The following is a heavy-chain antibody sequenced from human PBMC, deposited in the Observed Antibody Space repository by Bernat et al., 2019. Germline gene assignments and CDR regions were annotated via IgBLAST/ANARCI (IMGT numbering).Heavy chain of an antibody. CDR2: ISGSGNSI. CDR1: GFTFSSYA. Sequence: EVQLLESGGGLVQPGGSLRLSCAASGFTFSSYAMNWVRQVPGKGLEWVSVISGSGNSIYYADSVKGRFTISRDSSKHTLYLQMNSLRPEDTAVYYCAKDSAGLYSYGFLLGFFDIWGQGTMVTVSS. CDR3: AKDSAGLYSYGFLLGFFDI. D-gene: IGHD5-18*01. J-gene: IGHJ3*02. V-gene: IGHV3-23*01.